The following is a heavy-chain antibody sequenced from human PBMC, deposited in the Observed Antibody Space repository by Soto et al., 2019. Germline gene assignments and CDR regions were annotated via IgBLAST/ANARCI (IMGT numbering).Heavy chain of an antibody. V-gene: IGHV3-30-3*01. CDR1: GFSFSSYA. CDR2: ISHDGINK. D-gene: IGHD6-19*01. J-gene: IGHJ5*02. Sequence: QVRLVESGGGVVQPGRSLRLSCTASGFSFSSYAMYWFRQPPGKGLEWVAVISHDGINKHYADSVKGRVTVSRDNSNHTLDLQRNRLRGEDTAMYYSAREMYSSDYFVKWFEPWGQETLVTVSS. CDR3: AREMYSSDYFVKWFEP.